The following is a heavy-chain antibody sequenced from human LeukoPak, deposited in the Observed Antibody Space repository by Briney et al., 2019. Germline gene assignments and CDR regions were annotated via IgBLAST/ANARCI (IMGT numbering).Heavy chain of an antibody. J-gene: IGHJ4*02. D-gene: IGHD5-12*01. CDR3: TRRIPTTATDY. CDR2: IRSKANSYAT. Sequence: GGSLRLSCAASGFTFSGSAMHWVRQASGKGLEWVGRIRSKANSYATAYAASVKGRFTISRDDSKNTAYLQMNSLKTEDTAVYYCTRRIPTTATDYWGQGTLVTVSS. V-gene: IGHV3-73*01. CDR1: GFTFSGSA.